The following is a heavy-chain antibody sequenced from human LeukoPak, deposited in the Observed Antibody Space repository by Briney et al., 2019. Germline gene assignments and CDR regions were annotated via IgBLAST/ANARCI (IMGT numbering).Heavy chain of an antibody. Sequence: GGSLRLSCAASGFIFNTYAMHWVRQAPGKGLDWVAVISSDGSNKNYAASVKGRFTISRDNSKNTLYLQMNSLRTEDTAVYFCARDPYSGGHAASDIWGQGTLVTVSS. J-gene: IGHJ3*02. CDR2: ISSDGSNK. V-gene: IGHV3-30-3*01. D-gene: IGHD1-26*01. CDR3: ARDPYSGGHAASDI. CDR1: GFIFNTYA.